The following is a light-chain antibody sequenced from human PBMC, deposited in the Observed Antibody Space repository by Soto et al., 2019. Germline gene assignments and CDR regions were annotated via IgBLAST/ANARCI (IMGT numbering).Light chain of an antibody. CDR2: LGS. J-gene: IGKJ4*01. Sequence: DIVMTQSPLSLPVTPGEPASISFTSSQSLLHSNGYNYVDWYLQKPGQSPQLLIYLGSNRASGVPDRFSGSGSGTDFTLTISRVEAEDVGVYFCAQGLATPFTFGGGTKVDIK. CDR1: QSLLHSNGYNY. CDR3: AQGLATPFT. V-gene: IGKV2-28*01.